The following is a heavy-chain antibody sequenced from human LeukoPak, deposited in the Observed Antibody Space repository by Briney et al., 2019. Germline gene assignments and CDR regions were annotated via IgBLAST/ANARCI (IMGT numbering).Heavy chain of an antibody. V-gene: IGHV4-39*01. CDR3: AKIYDHSPPFDP. D-gene: IGHD4-11*01. J-gene: IGHJ5*02. CDR1: GGSISRSSYY. Sequence: SETLSLTCTVSGGSISRSSYYWGWIRQPPGKGLEWIGSIYYSGNTYYNPSLKSRVTISVDTSKNQFSLKVSSVTAADTAVYYCAKIYDHSPPFDPWGQGTLVTVS. CDR2: IYYSGNT.